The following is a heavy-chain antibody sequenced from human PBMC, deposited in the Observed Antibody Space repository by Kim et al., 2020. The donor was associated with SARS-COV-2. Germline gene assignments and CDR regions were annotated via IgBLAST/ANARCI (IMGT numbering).Heavy chain of an antibody. D-gene: IGHD3-22*01. Sequence: SETLSLTCTVSGGSISSYYWSWIRQPPGKGLEWIGYIYYSGSTNYNPSLKSRVTISVDTSKNQFSLKLSSVTAADTAVYYCARAREYYYDSSGYYHPVYYGMDVWGQGTTVTVSS. CDR1: GGSISSYY. CDR3: ARAREYYYDSSGYYHPVYYGMDV. CDR2: IYYSGST. J-gene: IGHJ6*02. V-gene: IGHV4-59*01.